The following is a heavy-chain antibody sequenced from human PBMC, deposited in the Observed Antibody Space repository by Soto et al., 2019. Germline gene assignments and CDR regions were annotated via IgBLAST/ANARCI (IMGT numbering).Heavy chain of an antibody. J-gene: IGHJ5*02. D-gene: IGHD2-21*02. CDR2: IIPIFGTA. Sequence: QVPLVQSGAEVKKPGSSVKVSCKASGGTFSSYAISWVRQAPGQGLEWMGGIIPIFGTANYAQKFQGRVTITADESTSTAYMELSSLRSEDTAVYYCAPREYCGGDCYWNWFDPWGQGTLVTVSS. CDR1: GGTFSSYA. V-gene: IGHV1-69*01. CDR3: APREYCGGDCYWNWFDP.